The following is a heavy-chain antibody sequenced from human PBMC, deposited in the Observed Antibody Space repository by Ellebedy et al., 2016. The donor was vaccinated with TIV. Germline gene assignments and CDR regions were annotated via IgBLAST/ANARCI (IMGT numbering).Heavy chain of an antibody. CDR1: GFTFSSYG. CDR2: ISYDGSNK. Sequence: GESLKISCAASGFTFSSYGMHWVRQAPGKGLEWVAVISYDGSNKYYADSVKGRFTISRDNSKNTLYLQMNSLRAEDTAVYCCGRDEVYSSSWYAYYYYGMDVWGQGTTVTVSS. D-gene: IGHD6-13*01. CDR3: GRDEVYSSSWYAYYYYGMDV. J-gene: IGHJ6*02. V-gene: IGHV3-30*03.